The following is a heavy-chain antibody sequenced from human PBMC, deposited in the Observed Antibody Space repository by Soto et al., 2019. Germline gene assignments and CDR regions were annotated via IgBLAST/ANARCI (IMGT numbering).Heavy chain of an antibody. Sequence: QLQLQESGPGLVKPSETLSLTCTVSGGSISSSSYYWGWIRQPPGKGLEWIGSIYYSGSTYYNPSLKSRVTISVDTSKNQFSLKLSSVTAADTAVYYCARHRKLGIFGAFRGGMDVWGQGTTVTVSS. V-gene: IGHV4-39*01. CDR1: GGSISSSSYY. J-gene: IGHJ6*02. CDR2: IYYSGST. CDR3: ARHRKLGIFGAFRGGMDV. D-gene: IGHD3-3*01.